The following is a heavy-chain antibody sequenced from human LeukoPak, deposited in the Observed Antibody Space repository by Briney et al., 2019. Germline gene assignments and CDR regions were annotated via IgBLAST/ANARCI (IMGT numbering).Heavy chain of an antibody. CDR3: AIYSSGWYRFDY. CDR1: GVSFSGYY. CDR2: INHSGST. V-gene: IGHV4-34*01. D-gene: IGHD6-19*01. Sequence: SETLSLTCAVYGVSFSGYYWSWIRQPPGKGLEWIGEINHSGSTNYNPSLKSRVTISVDTSKNQFSLKLSSVTAADTAVYYCAIYSSGWYRFDYWGQGTLVTVSS. J-gene: IGHJ4*02.